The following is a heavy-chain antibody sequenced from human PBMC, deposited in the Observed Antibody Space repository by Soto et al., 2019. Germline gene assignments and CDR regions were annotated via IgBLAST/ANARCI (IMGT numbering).Heavy chain of an antibody. Sequence: SETLSLTCTVSGGSISSGDYYWSWIRQPPGKGLEWIGYIYYSGSTYYNPSLKSRVTISVDTSKNQFSLKLSSVTAADTAVYYCARESAQQLVSYFDYWGQGTLVTVSS. V-gene: IGHV4-30-4*01. CDR2: IYYSGST. CDR3: ARESAQQLVSYFDY. J-gene: IGHJ4*02. D-gene: IGHD6-6*01. CDR1: GGSISSGDYY.